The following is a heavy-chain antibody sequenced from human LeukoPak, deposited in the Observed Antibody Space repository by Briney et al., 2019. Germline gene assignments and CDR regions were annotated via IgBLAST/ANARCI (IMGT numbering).Heavy chain of an antibody. CDR2: FDPEDGET. V-gene: IGHV1-24*01. Sequence: ASVKVSCKVSGYTLTELSMHWVRQAPGKGLEWMGGFDPEDGETIYAQKFQGRVTMTRDTSTSTVYMELSSLRTDDTAVYYCARDAGSGSYHNWFDPWGQGTLVTVSS. J-gene: IGHJ5*02. CDR3: ARDAGSGSYHNWFDP. D-gene: IGHD1-26*01. CDR1: GYTLTELS.